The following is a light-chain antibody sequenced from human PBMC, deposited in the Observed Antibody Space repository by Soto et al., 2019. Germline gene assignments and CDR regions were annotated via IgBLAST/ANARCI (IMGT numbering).Light chain of an antibody. J-gene: IGKJ4*01. CDR3: QQYIRWPLT. CDR1: QSVSRY. V-gene: IGKV3-15*01. CDR2: DAS. Sequence: EIVLTQSPDTLSLSPGESATLSCRASQSVSRYLAWYQQKPGQTPRLLIYDASTRATGTPARFSGSGSGTEFTLTISSLQSEDYAVYFCQQYIRWPLTFGGGTKVDIK.